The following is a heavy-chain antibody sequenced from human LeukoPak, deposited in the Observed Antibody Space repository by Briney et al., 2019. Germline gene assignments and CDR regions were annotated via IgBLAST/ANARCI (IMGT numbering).Heavy chain of an antibody. D-gene: IGHD4-17*01. J-gene: IGHJ3*02. V-gene: IGHV3-53*01. Sequence: PGGSLRLSCAASGFTVSSNYMSWVRQAPGKGLEWVSVIYSGGSTYYADSVKGRFTISRDNSKNTLYLQMNSLRAEDTAVYYCAKAEGYGDYDLAFDIWGQGTMVTVSS. CDR3: AKAEGYGDYDLAFDI. CDR1: GFTVSSNY. CDR2: IYSGGST.